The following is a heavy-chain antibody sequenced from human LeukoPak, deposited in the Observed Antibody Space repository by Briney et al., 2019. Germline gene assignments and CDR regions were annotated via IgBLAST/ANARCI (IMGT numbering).Heavy chain of an antibody. D-gene: IGHD3-10*01. V-gene: IGHV3-30*18. CDR1: GFTFSSYG. J-gene: IGHJ4*02. CDR2: ISYDGSNK. Sequence: GGSLRLSCAASGFTFSSYGMHWVRQAPGKGLEWVAVISYDGSNKYYADSVKGRFTISRDNSKNTLYLQKNSLRAEDTAVYYCAKDSLRLWFGESPDYWGQGTLVTVSS. CDR3: AKDSLRLWFGESPDY.